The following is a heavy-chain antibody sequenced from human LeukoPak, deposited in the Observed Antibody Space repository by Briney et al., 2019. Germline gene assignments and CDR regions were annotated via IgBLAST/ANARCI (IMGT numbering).Heavy chain of an antibody. J-gene: IGHJ5*02. CDR3: ARGEQSGGSNWFDP. Sequence: SETLSLTCAVSGGSISSNSYYWGWIRQPPGKGLEWIGSIYYSGSTNYNPSLKSRVTISVDTSKNQFSLKLSSVTAADTAVYYCARGEQSGGSNWFDPWGQGTLVTVSS. D-gene: IGHD1-26*01. CDR1: GGSISSNSYY. V-gene: IGHV4-39*07. CDR2: IYYSGST.